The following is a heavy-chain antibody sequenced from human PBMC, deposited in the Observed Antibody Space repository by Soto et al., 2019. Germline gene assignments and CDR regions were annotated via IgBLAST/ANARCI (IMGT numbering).Heavy chain of an antibody. CDR1: GGSISSGGYY. D-gene: IGHD4-4*01. CDR2: IYYSGST. CDR3: ARGQSTVTTYDY. V-gene: IGHV4-31*03. Sequence: SETLSLTCTVSGGSISSGGYYWSWIRQHPGKGLEWIGYIYYSGSTYYNPSLKSRVTISVDTSKSQFSLKLSSVTAADTAVYYCARGQSTVTTYDYWGQGTLVTVSS. J-gene: IGHJ4*02.